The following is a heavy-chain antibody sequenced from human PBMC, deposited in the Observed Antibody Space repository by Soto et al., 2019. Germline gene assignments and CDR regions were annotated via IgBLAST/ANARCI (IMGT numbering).Heavy chain of an antibody. CDR1: GGSISSPSYN. J-gene: IGHJ4*02. CDR2: IFYDGRT. Sequence: QLQESGPGLLKPSETLSLACSVSGGSISSPSYNWGWVRQPPGKGPAWIGTIFYDGRTHYKPSLRSRLAISVDTSKSQVSLNLTSVTAADTAVYYCTTVASTHFDSWGQGAQVTVSS. V-gene: IGHV4-39*01. CDR3: TTVASTHFDS. D-gene: IGHD4-17*01.